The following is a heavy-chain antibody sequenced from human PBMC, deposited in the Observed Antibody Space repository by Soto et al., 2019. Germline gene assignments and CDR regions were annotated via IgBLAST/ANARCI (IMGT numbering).Heavy chain of an antibody. D-gene: IGHD2-15*01. V-gene: IGHV1-18*01. J-gene: IGHJ4*02. CDR3: ARDLGGWPDY. Sequence: ASVKVSCKASGYTFTSYAITWVRQAPGQGLEWMGWISAYNGNTNYAQKLQGRVTMTTDTSTSTAYMELRSLRSEDTAVYYCARDLGGWPDYWGQGTLVTVSS. CDR1: GYTFTSYA. CDR2: ISAYNGNT.